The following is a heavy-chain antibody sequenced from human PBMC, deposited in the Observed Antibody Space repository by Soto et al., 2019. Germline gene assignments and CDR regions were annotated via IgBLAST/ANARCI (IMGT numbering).Heavy chain of an antibody. CDR1: GGSISSGGYY. Sequence: QVQLQESGPGLVKPSQTLSLTCTVSGGSISSGGYYWNWIRQHPGKGLEWIGYIYYSGSTYYNPSLQKRDTISVDAPKNHCSLKLRSVTAADTAVYYCAREHLTWGQGTLVTVSS. CDR2: IYYSGST. J-gene: IGHJ4*02. CDR3: AREHLT. V-gene: IGHV4-31*03.